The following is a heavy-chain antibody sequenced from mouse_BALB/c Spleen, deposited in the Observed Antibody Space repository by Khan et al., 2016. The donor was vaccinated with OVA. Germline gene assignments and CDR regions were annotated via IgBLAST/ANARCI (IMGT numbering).Heavy chain of an antibody. CDR3: ARSPYGNFGY. CDR2: ISSDGDYT. V-gene: IGHV5-9-1*01. Sequence: EVMLVESGGGLVKPGGSLKLSCEVSGITFSTYAMSWVRQTPEKRLEWVASISSDGDYTFYLDSVKGRFTISSDNAKNTLYLEMSSLRSDDTAMFYCARSPYGNFGYWGQGTLVTVSA. CDR1: GITFSTYA. D-gene: IGHD2-1*01. J-gene: IGHJ3*02.